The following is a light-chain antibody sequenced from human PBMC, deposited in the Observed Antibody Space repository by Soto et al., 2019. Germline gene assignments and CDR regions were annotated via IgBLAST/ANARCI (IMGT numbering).Light chain of an antibody. J-gene: IGLJ2*01. CDR3: NSYTSSTPVV. Sequence: QSALTQPASVSGSPGQSVTLSCTGTSSDVGGYNYVSWYQQHPGKAPKLMIYDVTNRPSGVSNRFSGSKSGNTASLTISGLQAEDEADYYCNSYTSSTPVVFGGGTKLTVL. V-gene: IGLV2-14*01. CDR2: DVT. CDR1: SSDVGGYNY.